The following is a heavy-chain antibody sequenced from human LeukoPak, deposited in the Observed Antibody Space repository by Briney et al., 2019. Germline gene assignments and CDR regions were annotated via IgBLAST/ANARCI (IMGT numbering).Heavy chain of an antibody. Sequence: GGSLRLSCAASGFTVSSNYINWVRQAPGKGLEWVSGIYVDGSTYYADSVKGRCTISRDNSKNTLYLQMNSLRAEDTAVYYCARISAYDDYWGQGTLVTVSS. CDR2: IYVDGST. CDR3: ARISAYDDY. V-gene: IGHV3-53*01. D-gene: IGHD5-12*01. J-gene: IGHJ4*02. CDR1: GFTVSSNY.